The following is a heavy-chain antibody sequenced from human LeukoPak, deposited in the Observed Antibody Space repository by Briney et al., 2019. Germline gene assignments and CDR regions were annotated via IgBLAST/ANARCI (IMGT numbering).Heavy chain of an antibody. CDR1: DDSISTYY. CDR3: ARDSEWGYFDY. J-gene: IGHJ4*02. Sequence: SETLSLTCTVSDDSISTYYWSWIRQPPGKGLEWIGYSYYSGGTNYNPSLKSRVTISIDTSRNQFFLRLSSVTAADTAVYYCARDSEWGYFDYWGQGTLVTVSS. D-gene: IGHD1-26*01. V-gene: IGHV4-59*01. CDR2: SYYSGGT.